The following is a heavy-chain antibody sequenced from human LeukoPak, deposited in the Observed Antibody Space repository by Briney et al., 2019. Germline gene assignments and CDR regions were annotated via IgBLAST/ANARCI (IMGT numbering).Heavy chain of an antibody. V-gene: IGHV3-21*01. CDR3: ASRGTYSSSWGHSDDYYFDY. D-gene: IGHD6-6*01. CDR1: GFTFSSYS. J-gene: IGHJ4*02. Sequence: GGSLRLSCAASGFTFSSYSMNWVRQAPGKGLEWVSSISSSSSYIYYADSVKGRFTISRDDAKNSLYLQMNSLRAEDTAVYYCASRGTYSSSWGHSDDYYFDYWGQGTLVTVSS. CDR2: ISSSSSYI.